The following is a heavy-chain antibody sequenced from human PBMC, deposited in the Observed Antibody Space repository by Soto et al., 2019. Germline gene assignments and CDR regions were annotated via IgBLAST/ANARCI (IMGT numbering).Heavy chain of an antibody. CDR3: AKVAGGLGYFDL. CDR1: GFTFSDYA. CDR2: ISATGGTI. V-gene: IGHV3-23*01. Sequence: GSLRLSCVASGFTFSDYALTWVRQAPGKGLEWVATISATGGTIQYPDPLKGRFTISRDNSKNTLYLQLNGLTSDDTAVHYCAKVAGGLGYFDLWGRGTLVTVPS. D-gene: IGHD3-16*01. J-gene: IGHJ2*01.